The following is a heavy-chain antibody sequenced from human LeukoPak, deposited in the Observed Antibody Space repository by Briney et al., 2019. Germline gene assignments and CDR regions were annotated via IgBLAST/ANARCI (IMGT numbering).Heavy chain of an antibody. CDR1: GFTFSDYY. Sequence: GGSLRLSCAASGFTFSDYYMSWIRQAPGKGLEWVSYISSSGSTIYYADSVKGRFTISRDNAKNSLYLQMNSLRAEDTAVYYCAKALSWLPNWFDPWGQGTLVTVSS. CDR2: ISSSGSTI. D-gene: IGHD3-22*01. J-gene: IGHJ5*02. V-gene: IGHV3-11*01. CDR3: AKALSWLPNWFDP.